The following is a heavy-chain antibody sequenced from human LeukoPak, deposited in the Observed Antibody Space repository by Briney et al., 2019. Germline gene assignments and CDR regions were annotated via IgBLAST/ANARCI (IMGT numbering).Heavy chain of an antibody. CDR3: AREEGGTGSPSADFDY. CDR1: GYTFTSYY. Sequence: ASVKVSCKASGYTFTSYYMHWVRQAPGQGLEWMGIINPSGGSTSYAQKFQGRVTMTRDMSTSTVYMELSSLRSEDTAVYYCAREEGGTGSPSADFDYWGQGTLVTVSS. J-gene: IGHJ4*02. D-gene: IGHD3-10*01. CDR2: INPSGGST. V-gene: IGHV1-46*01.